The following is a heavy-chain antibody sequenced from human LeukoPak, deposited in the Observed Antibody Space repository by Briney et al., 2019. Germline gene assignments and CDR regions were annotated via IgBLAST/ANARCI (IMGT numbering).Heavy chain of an antibody. J-gene: IGHJ4*02. V-gene: IGHV4-61*02. Sequence: PSETLSLTCTVSGGSISGGIYYWSWVRRPAGKGLEWIGRIYTSGSTNYNPSLKSRVTISVDTSNNQFSLKLSSVTAADTAVYYCASTKWEVYGNPMDYWGQGTLVTVSS. CDR3: ASTKWEVYGNPMDY. CDR2: IYTSGST. CDR1: GGSISGGIYY. D-gene: IGHD4-17*01.